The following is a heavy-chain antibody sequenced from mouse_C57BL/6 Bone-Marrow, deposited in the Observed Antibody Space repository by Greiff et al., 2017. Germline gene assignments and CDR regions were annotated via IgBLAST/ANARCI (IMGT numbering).Heavy chain of an antibody. V-gene: IGHV1-81*01. J-gene: IGHJ3*01. CDR3: ARWWFAY. CDR1: GYTFTSYG. Sequence: VQLQQSGAELARPGASVKLSCKASGYTFTSYGISWVKQRTGQGLEWIGEIYPRSGNTYYTEKFKGKVTLTADKSYSTAYLELRSLTSEDAAVYFCARWWFAYWGQGTLVTVSA. CDR2: IYPRSGNT.